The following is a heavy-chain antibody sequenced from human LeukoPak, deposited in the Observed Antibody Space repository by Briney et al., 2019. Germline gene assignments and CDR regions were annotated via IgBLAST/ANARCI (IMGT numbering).Heavy chain of an antibody. D-gene: IGHD1-1*01. J-gene: IGHJ4*02. Sequence: SGTLSLTCAVSGGSISSSNWWSWIRQPPGKGLEWIGEIYHSGSTNYNPSLKSRVTISVDKSKTQFSLKLSSVTAADTAVYFCARRAYSAAYWKHFDYWGQGTLVTVSS. CDR3: ARRAYSAAYWKHFDY. CDR1: GGSISSSNW. V-gene: IGHV4-4*02. CDR2: IYHSGST.